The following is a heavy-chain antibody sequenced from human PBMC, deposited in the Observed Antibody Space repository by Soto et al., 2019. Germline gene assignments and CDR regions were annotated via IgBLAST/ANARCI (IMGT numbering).Heavy chain of an antibody. CDR1: GYTFTGYG. CDR2: ISANSGST. Sequence: GASVKVSCKASGYTFTGYGISWVRQAPGQGLEWMGWISANSGSTNYAQKFQGTVTMTRDTSTSTAYMELSRLRSDDTAVYYCARGYRSGCYVFGYWGQGTLVTVSS. CDR3: ARGYRSGCYVFGY. V-gene: IGHV1-18*01. D-gene: IGHD6-19*01. J-gene: IGHJ4*02.